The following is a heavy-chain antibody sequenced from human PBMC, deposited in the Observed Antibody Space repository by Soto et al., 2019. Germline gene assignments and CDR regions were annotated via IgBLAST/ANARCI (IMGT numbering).Heavy chain of an antibody. CDR3: ASPLYGDYEYYYYGMDV. Sequence: GGSLRLSCAASGFTFSSYWMSWVRQAPGKGLEWVANIKQDGSEKYYVDSVKGRFTISRDNAKNSLYLQMNSLRAEDTAVYYCASPLYGDYEYYYYGMDVWGQGTTVTRLL. CDR2: IKQDGSEK. J-gene: IGHJ6*02. D-gene: IGHD4-17*01. CDR1: GFTFSSYW. V-gene: IGHV3-7*01.